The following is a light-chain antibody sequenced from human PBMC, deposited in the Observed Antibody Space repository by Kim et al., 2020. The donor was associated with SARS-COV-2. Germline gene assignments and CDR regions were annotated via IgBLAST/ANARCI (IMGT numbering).Light chain of an antibody. CDR3: KVWDTGSDHVV. Sequence: QGTTARCTTRGNHNRSKSGSWYQTQPGQAPVVVIYYDSDQPSGISERFSGSNSGNTATLTMSRVEAGDGADYFCKVWDTGSDHVVFGEGAQLTVL. CDR2: YDS. CDR1: HNRSKS. J-gene: IGLJ2*01. V-gene: IGLV3-21*04.